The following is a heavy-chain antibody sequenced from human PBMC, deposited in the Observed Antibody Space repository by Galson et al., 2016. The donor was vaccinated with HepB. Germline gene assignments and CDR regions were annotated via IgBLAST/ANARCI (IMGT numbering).Heavy chain of an antibody. V-gene: IGHV1-69-2*01. CDR2: VHLEDGET. CDR1: GYTFTGYY. CDR3: AKCPHYYDISGYYSL. Sequence: VKVSCKVSGYTFTGYYIHWVQQAPGKGLEWMGLVHLEDGETIYAQKFQGGVTITADTSRDTAYMELSSLRSEDTAVYYCAKCPHYYDISGYYSLWGQGTLVTVSS. J-gene: IGHJ4*02. D-gene: IGHD3-22*01.